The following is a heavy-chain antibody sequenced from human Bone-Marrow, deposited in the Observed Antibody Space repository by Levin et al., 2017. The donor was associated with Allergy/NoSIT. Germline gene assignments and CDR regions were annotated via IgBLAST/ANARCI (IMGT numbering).Heavy chain of an antibody. V-gene: IGHV3-7*02. CDR1: GCTFSGYW. CDR2: INRDGGDG. CDR3: ARNGAWSFEF. D-gene: IGHD2-8*01. Sequence: GGSLRLSCALSGCTFSGYWMAWVRQAPGKGLEWVANINRDGGDGYYVDSVKGRFTISRDNARNSLDLQMTSLRVEDTAVYYCARNGAWSFEFWGQGALVTVSS. J-gene: IGHJ4*02.